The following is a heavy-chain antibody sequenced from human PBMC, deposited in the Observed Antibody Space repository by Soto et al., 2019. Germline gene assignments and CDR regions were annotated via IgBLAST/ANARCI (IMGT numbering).Heavy chain of an antibody. D-gene: IGHD1-26*01. CDR1: GYTFTDYY. Sequence: QVLLVQSGAEVKKPGASVKVSCKASGYTFTDYYIHWVRQAPGQGLEWMGWIDGDSGDTKYAQKFQDWVTMTRDTSINTAYMELSRLTSDDTAVYYCARTPNNGRAGVYGMDVWGQETTVTVSS. CDR3: ARTPNNGRAGVYGMDV. CDR2: IDGDSGDT. V-gene: IGHV1-2*04. J-gene: IGHJ6*02.